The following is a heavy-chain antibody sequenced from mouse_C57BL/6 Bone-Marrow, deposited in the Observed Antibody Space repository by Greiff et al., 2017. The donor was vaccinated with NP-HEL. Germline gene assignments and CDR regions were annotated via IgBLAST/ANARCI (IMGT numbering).Heavy chain of an antibody. CDR3: ARKEVYYDYDGTVYYFDY. V-gene: IGHV1-72*01. J-gene: IGHJ2*01. D-gene: IGHD2-4*01. Sequence: QVQLQQPGAELVKPGASVKLSCKASGYTFTSYWMHWVKQRPGRGLEWIGRIDPNSGGTKYNEKFKSKATLTVDKPSSTAYMQLSSLTSEDSAVYYCARKEVYYDYDGTVYYFDYWGQGTTLTVSS. CDR2: IDPNSGGT. CDR1: GYTFTSYW.